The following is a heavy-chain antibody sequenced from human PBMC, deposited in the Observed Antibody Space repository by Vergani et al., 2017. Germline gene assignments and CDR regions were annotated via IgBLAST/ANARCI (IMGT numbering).Heavy chain of an antibody. D-gene: IGHD2-15*01. CDR2: IYLDDDK. Sequence: QITLKESGPTLVKPTQTLTLTCTFSGFSLSTSGVGVGWIRQPPGKALEWLALIYLDDDKRYSPSLKSRLTITKDTSKNQVVLTMTNMDPVDTATYYCAHRRRKYCSXGSCYGYSYGKGGGWFDPWGQGTLVTVSS. CDR1: GFSLSTSGVG. V-gene: IGHV2-5*02. CDR3: AHRRRKYCSXGSCYGYSYGKGGGWFDP. J-gene: IGHJ5*02.